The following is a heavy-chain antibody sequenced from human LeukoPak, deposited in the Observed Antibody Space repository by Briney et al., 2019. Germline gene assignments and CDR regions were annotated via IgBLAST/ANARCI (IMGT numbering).Heavy chain of an antibody. J-gene: IGHJ4*02. Sequence: GGSLRLSCAASGFTFSHYAMAWVRQPPGRGLEWVSFIRYDGRDTYYGDSVKGRFTISRDNSKNTLYLQMNSLRAEDTAVYYCARDLSSAAGGLDYWGQGTLVTVSS. V-gene: IGHV3-30*02. CDR3: ARDLSSAAGGLDY. CDR1: GFTFSHYA. CDR2: IRYDGRDT. D-gene: IGHD6-13*01.